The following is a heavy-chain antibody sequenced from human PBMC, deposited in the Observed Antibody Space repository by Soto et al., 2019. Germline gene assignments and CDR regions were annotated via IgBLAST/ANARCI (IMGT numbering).Heavy chain of an antibody. CDR2: ISYDGSNK. J-gene: IGHJ4*02. CDR3: AKDRLEAGQYYFDY. Sequence: GGSLRLSCAASGFTFSSYGMHWVRQAPGKGLEWVAVISYDGSNKYYADSVKGRFTISRDNSKNTLYLQMNSLRAEDTAVYYCAKDRLEAGQYYFDYWGQGTLVTVSS. V-gene: IGHV3-30*18. D-gene: IGHD6-13*01. CDR1: GFTFSSYG.